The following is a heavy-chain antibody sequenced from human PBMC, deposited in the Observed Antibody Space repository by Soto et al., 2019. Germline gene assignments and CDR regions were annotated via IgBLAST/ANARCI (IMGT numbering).Heavy chain of an antibody. V-gene: IGHV1-69*06. D-gene: IGHD4-17*01. J-gene: IGHJ6*02. Sequence: GASVKVSCKTSGGTFSSYALSWERQAPGQGLEWMGGIIPIFGTTNYAQKFQGRVTITADISTSTAYMELSSLRFEDTAVYYCARTTVTKQFYPYYYYAMDVWGQGTTVTVSS. CDR2: IIPIFGTT. CDR3: ARTTVTKQFYPYYYYAMDV. CDR1: GGTFSSYA.